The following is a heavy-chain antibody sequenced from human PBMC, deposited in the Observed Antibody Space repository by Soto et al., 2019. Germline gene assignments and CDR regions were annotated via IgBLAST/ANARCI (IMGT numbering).Heavy chain of an antibody. D-gene: IGHD1-7*01. J-gene: IGHJ5*02. CDR1: GGSISSSSYY. Sequence: LSLTCTVSGGSISSSSYYWGWIRQPPGKGLEWIGSIYYSGSTYYNPSLKSRVTISVDTSKNQFSLKLSSVTVADTAVYYCARLHLNWNYGYWFDPWGQGTLVTVSS. CDR2: IYYSGST. V-gene: IGHV4-39*01. CDR3: ARLHLNWNYGYWFDP.